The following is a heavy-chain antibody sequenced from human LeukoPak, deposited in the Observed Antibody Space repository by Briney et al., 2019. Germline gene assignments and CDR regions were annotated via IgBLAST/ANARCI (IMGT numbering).Heavy chain of an antibody. CDR2: TSGSGGST. CDR3: ATYSSSWYCFDY. D-gene: IGHD6-13*01. CDR1: GFTFSSYA. V-gene: IGHV3-23*01. Sequence: SGGSLRLSCAASGFTFSSYAMSWVRQAPGKGLEWVSATSGSGGSTYYADSVKGRFTISRDNSKNTLYLQMNSLRAEDTAVYYCATYSSSWYCFDYWGQGTLVTVSS. J-gene: IGHJ4*02.